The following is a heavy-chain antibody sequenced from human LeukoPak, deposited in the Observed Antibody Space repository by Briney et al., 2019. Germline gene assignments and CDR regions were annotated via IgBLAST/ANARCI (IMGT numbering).Heavy chain of an antibody. CDR3: ARATLVGVIPQYYYYMDV. V-gene: IGHV4-34*01. D-gene: IGHD3-22*01. J-gene: IGHJ6*03. CDR2: INHSGST. CDR1: GGSFSGYY. Sequence: SETLSLTCAVYGGSFSGYYWSWIRQPPGKGLEWIGEINHSGSTNYNPSLKSRVTISVDTSKNQFSLKLSSVTAADTAVYYCARATLVGVIPQYYYYMDVWGKGTTVTVSS.